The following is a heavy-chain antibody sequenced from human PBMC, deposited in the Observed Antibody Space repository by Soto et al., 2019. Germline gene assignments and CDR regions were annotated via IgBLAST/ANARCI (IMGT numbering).Heavy chain of an antibody. J-gene: IGHJ4*02. Sequence: PSETLSLTCTVSGGSISSSSYYWGWIRQPPGKGLEWIGSIYYSGSTYYNPSLKSRVTISVDTSKNQFSLKLSSVTAADTAVYYCAGARRHTAMAIRPFDYWGQGTLVTVS. CDR3: AGARRHTAMAIRPFDY. CDR1: GGSISSSSYY. CDR2: IYYSGST. V-gene: IGHV4-39*01. D-gene: IGHD5-18*01.